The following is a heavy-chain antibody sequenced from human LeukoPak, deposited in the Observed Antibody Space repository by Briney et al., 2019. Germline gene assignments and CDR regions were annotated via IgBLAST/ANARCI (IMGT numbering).Heavy chain of an antibody. CDR2: ISGSGGST. CDR3: AKVSWAAEIQLWLLLDY. J-gene: IGHJ4*02. V-gene: IGHV3-23*01. Sequence: PGESLRLSCAASGFTFSSYAMSWVRQAPGKGLEWVSAISGSGGSTYYADSVKGRFTISRDNSKNTLYLQMNSLRAEDTAVYYCAKVSWAAEIQLWLLLDYWGQGTLVTVSS. D-gene: IGHD5-18*01. CDR1: GFTFSSYA.